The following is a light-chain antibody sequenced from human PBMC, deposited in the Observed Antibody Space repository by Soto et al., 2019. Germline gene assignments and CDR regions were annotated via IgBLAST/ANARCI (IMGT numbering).Light chain of an antibody. CDR1: QSISNY. V-gene: IGKV1-39*01. CDR3: QQNYSPPWT. CDR2: AAS. Sequence: DIQMTQSPSSLSASVGDRVTITCRASQSISNYLNWYQQKPGKAPKLLIYAASSLQSGVPSRFRGSGSGTDFTLTISRLQPEDFATYYCQQNYSPPWTFGQGTKVEIK. J-gene: IGKJ1*01.